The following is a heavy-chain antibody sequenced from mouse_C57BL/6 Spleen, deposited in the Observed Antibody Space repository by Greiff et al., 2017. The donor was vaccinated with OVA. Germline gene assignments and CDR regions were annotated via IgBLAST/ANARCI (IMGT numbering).Heavy chain of an antibody. CDR1: GYTFTSYW. CDR2: IDPSDSYT. Sequence: VQLQQPGAELVRPGTSVKLSCKASGYTFTSYWMHWVKQRPGQGLEWIGVIDPSDSYTNYNQKFKGKATLTVDTSPSTAYMQLSSLTSEDSAVYYCARSSTSYYFDYWGQGTTLTVSS. V-gene: IGHV1-59*01. CDR3: ARSSTSYYFDY. J-gene: IGHJ2*01.